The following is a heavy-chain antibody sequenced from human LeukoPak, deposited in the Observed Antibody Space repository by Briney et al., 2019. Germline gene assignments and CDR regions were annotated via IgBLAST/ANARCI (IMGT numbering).Heavy chain of an antibody. Sequence: ASVKVSCKASGYTFTDYYIHWVRQAPGQDFEWMGWINPKSGGTEYAQKFQGRVTMTRDPSLSTAYMELSRLRSVDTAVFYCARASTVAGNHRPFDYWGQGTLVTVSS. V-gene: IGHV1-2*02. CDR3: ARASTVAGNHRPFDY. CDR1: GYTFTDYY. J-gene: IGHJ4*02. CDR2: INPKSGGT. D-gene: IGHD6-19*01.